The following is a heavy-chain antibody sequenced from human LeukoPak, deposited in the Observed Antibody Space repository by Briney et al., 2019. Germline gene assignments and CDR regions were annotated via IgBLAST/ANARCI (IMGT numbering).Heavy chain of an antibody. CDR3: AKDIAVGGYSYGFDY. CDR2: ISWNSGSI. V-gene: IGHV3-9*01. D-gene: IGHD5-18*01. CDR1: GFTFDDYA. J-gene: IGHJ4*02. Sequence: GRSLRLSCAASGFTFDDYAMHWVRQAPGKGLEWVSGISWNSGSIGYADSVKGRFTIPRDNAKNSLYLQMNSLRAEDTALYYCAKDIAVGGYSYGFDYWGQGTLVTVSS.